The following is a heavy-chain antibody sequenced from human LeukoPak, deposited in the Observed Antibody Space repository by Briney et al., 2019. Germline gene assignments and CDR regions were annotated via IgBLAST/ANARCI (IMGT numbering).Heavy chain of an antibody. CDR2: IYYRGST. CDR1: GGSISSYY. V-gene: IGHV4-59*08. J-gene: IGHJ6*02. CDR3: ARRYYYYGMDV. Sequence: SETLSLTCTVSGGSISSYYWSWIRQPPGKGLEWIGYIYYRGSTNYNPSLKSRVTISVDTSKNQFSLKLSSVTAADTAVYYCARRYYYYGMDVWGQGTTVTVSS.